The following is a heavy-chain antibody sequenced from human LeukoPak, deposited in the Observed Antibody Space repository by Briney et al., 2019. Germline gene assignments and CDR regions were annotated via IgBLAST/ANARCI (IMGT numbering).Heavy chain of an antibody. D-gene: IGHD1-26*01. CDR1: GYCSSSSSW. CDR2: IYYSGST. Sequence: WDALCSTCAVSGYCSSSSSWWWWIRQPPGKGLEWIGYIYYSGSTYYNPSLKSRVTMSVDTSKNQFSLKLSSVTAVDTAVYYCARATRGWELTIDYWGQGTLVTVSS. V-gene: IGHV4-28*03. CDR3: ARATRGWELTIDY. J-gene: IGHJ4*02.